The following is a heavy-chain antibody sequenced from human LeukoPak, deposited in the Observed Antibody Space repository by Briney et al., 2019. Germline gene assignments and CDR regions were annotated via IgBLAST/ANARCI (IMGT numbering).Heavy chain of an antibody. Sequence: PGGSLRLSCAASGFTFDDYAMHWVRQAPGKGLEWVSGISWNSGSIGYADSVKGRFTISRDNAKNSLYLQMNSLRAEDTALYYCAKDRGWDFWSGYYTGIGSYYYYGMDVWGQGTTVTVSS. CDR1: GFTFDDYA. D-gene: IGHD3-3*01. V-gene: IGHV3-9*01. CDR3: AKDRGWDFWSGYYTGIGSYYYYGMDV. CDR2: ISWNSGSI. J-gene: IGHJ6*02.